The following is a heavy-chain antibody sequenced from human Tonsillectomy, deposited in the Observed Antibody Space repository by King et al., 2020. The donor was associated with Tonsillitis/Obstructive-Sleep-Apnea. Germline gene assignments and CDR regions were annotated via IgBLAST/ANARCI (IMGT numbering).Heavy chain of an antibody. D-gene: IGHD4-17*01. V-gene: IGHV4-59*01. J-gene: IGHJ2*01. CDR1: GGSISSYY. Sequence: LQLQESGPGLVKPSETLSLTCTVSGGSISSYYWSWIRPPPGKGLECIGYIYYSGSTNYNPSLKSRVTISVDTSKNQFSLKLSSVTAADTAVYYCARSHDYGDYTYWYFDLWGRGTLVTVSS. CDR3: ARSHDYGDYTYWYFDL. CDR2: IYYSGST.